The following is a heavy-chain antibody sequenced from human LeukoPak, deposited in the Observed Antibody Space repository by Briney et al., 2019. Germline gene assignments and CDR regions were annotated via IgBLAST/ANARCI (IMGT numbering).Heavy chain of an antibody. J-gene: IGHJ4*02. CDR1: GYTFTTYY. V-gene: IGHV1-46*01. CDR3: ARGSNYYYDVTADYPRY. D-gene: IGHD3-22*01. CDR2: INPSGGTT. Sequence: ASVKVSCKTSGYTFTTYYIHWVRQAPGQGREWLGIINPSGGTTTYAQKFQGRVTMTRATSTSTVYMELNTLRSEDTAVYYCARGSNYYYDVTADYPRYWGQGTLVTVSS.